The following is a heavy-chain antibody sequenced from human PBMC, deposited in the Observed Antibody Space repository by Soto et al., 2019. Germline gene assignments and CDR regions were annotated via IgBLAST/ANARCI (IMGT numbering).Heavy chain of an antibody. CDR3: ATGAPHTSGYYPNDY. V-gene: IGHV1-3*05. CDR2: INVADGNT. Sequence: QVQVVQSGAEEKEPGASVRISCKAFGYTFTPYPIHWVRQAPGQGLEWMAWINVADGNTRYSQRFQGRVTVTRDTSATTAYMELSSLRSEDTAVYFCATGAPHTSGYYPNDYWGQGTLVTVSS. CDR1: GYTFTPYP. J-gene: IGHJ4*02. D-gene: IGHD3-22*01.